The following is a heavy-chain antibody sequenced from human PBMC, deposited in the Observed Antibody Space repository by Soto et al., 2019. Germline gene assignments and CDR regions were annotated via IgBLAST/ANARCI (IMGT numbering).Heavy chain of an antibody. CDR1: GGSISSYY. CDR3: ARRGGKYCSSTSCYLGYYYYMDV. J-gene: IGHJ6*03. V-gene: IGHV4-59*08. Sequence: SETLSLTCTVSGGSISSYYWSWIRQPPGKGLEWIGYIYYSGSTNYNPSLKSRVTISVDTSKNQFSLKLSSVTAADTAVYYCARRGGKYCSSTSCYLGYYYYMDVWGKGTTVTVSS. CDR2: IYYSGST. D-gene: IGHD2-2*01.